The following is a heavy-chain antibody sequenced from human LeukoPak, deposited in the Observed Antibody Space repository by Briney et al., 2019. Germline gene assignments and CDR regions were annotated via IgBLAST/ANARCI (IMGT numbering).Heavy chain of an antibody. CDR1: GFTVSQHW. V-gene: IGHV3-7*01. J-gene: IGHJ3*02. CDR2: INADGSER. Sequence: PGESLKISCVASGFTVSQHWTTWVRQAPGKGLEWVAHINADGSERDSVDSGTGRFTISKDNAKNSVYLQLSSLRAEDTARYYCARGHYGLDIWGQGTMVTVSS. CDR3: ARGHYGLDI. D-gene: IGHD4-17*01.